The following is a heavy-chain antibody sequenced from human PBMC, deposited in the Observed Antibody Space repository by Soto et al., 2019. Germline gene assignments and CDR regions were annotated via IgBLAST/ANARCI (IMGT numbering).Heavy chain of an antibody. CDR3: AKDKGSTVPTNYYYYMDV. D-gene: IGHD4-4*01. V-gene: IGHV3-9*01. J-gene: IGHJ6*03. CDR1: GFTFHDYA. Sequence: GGSLRLSCAASGFTFHDYARHWVRHAPGKGLEWVSGISWKSGGIGYADSVKGRFTISRDNAKNSLYLQMNSLRAEDTALYYCAKDKGSTVPTNYYYYMDVWGKGTTVTVSS. CDR2: ISWKSGGI.